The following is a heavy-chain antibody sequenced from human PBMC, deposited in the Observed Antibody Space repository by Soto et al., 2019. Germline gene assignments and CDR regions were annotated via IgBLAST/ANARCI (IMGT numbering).Heavy chain of an antibody. CDR2: ISWNSGSI. J-gene: IGHJ4*01. D-gene: IGHD2-21*02. V-gene: IGHV3-9*01. CDR3: AKGLYSISSGVILVVTAFDF. CDR1: GFTFDDYA. Sequence: GGSLRLSCAASGFTFDDYAMHWVRQAPGKGLEWVSGISWNSGSIGYADSVKGRFTISRDNAKNSLYLQINSLRAEDTDLYYCAKGLYSISSGVILVVTAFDFWGQGTLVTVSS.